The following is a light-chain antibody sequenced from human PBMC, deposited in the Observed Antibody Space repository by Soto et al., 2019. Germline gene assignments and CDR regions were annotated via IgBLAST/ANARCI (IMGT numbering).Light chain of an antibody. CDR2: GAS. CDR3: QQYGSSPFT. J-gene: IGKJ3*01. Sequence: EIVLTQSPGTLSLFPGERATLSCRASQSFSSSYLAWYQHESGQAPRLLIYGASSRATGIPDRFSGSGSGTDFTLTISRLEPEDFAVYYCQQYGSSPFTFGPGTKVDIK. CDR1: QSFSSSY. V-gene: IGKV3-20*01.